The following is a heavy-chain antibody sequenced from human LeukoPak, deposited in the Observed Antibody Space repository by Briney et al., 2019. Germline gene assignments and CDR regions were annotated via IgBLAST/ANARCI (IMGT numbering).Heavy chain of an antibody. J-gene: IGHJ4*02. V-gene: IGHV4-39*01. D-gene: IGHD3-16*02. CDR2: IYYSGST. CDR1: GVSISSSSYY. CDR3: ARLRGGFGGVIVIPDY. Sequence: SETLSLTCTVSGVSISSSSYYWGWIRQPPGKGLEWIGSIYYSGSTYYNPSLKSRVTISVDTSKNQFSLKLSSVTAADTAVYYCARLRGGFGGVIVIPDYWGQGTLVTVSS.